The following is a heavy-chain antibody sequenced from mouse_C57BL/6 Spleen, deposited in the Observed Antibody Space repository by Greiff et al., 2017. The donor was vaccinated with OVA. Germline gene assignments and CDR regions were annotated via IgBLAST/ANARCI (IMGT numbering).Heavy chain of an antibody. CDR2: IDPSDSYT. Sequence: QVQLQQPGAELVMPGASVKLSCKASGYTFTSYWMHWVKQRPGQGLEWIGEIDPSDSYTNYNQKFKGKSTLTVDKSSSTAYMQLSSLTSEDSAVYYCARGRGYHYFDYWGQGTTLTVSS. CDR3: ARGRGYHYFDY. CDR1: GYTFTSYW. D-gene: IGHD2-2*01. V-gene: IGHV1-69*01. J-gene: IGHJ2*01.